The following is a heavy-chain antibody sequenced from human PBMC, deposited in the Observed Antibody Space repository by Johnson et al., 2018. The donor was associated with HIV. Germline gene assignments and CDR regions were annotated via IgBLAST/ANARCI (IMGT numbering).Heavy chain of an antibody. V-gene: IGHV3-66*02. CDR1: GITVNSNY. J-gene: IGHJ3*01. CDR3: ARDPNSESYGRRGAFDV. D-gene: IGHD1-26*01. Sequence: EVQLVESGGGLVQPGGSLRLSCAASGITVNSNYMSWVRQAPGKGLEWVSDIYRDGSTYYANSVKGRFTISRDNSRNTVYLQMNSLRAEDTAVYYCARDPNSESYGRRGAFDVWGQGTMVTVSS. CDR2: IYRDGST.